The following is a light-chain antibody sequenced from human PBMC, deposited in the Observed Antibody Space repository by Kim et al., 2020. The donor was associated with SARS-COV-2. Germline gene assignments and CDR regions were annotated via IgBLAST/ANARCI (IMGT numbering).Light chain of an antibody. Sequence: LTQPPSSSGTPGQRVTISCSGSSSNIGSNNVVWYQQLPGAAPNLLIYSNNQRPSGIPDRFSGSRSGTSASLAISGLQSGDEADYYCALWDDSLKQGVFGGGTQLTVL. CDR1: SSNIGSNN. J-gene: IGLJ3*02. V-gene: IGLV1-44*01. CDR2: SNN. CDR3: ALWDDSLKQGV.